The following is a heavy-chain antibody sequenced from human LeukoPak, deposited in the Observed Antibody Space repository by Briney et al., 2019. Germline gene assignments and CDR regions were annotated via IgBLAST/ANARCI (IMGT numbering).Heavy chain of an antibody. J-gene: IGHJ4*02. Sequence: SVKVSCKASGGTFSSYAISWVRQAPGQRLEWMGGISPIFGTANYAQKFQRRVTITTDESTSTAYMEPSSLRSEDTAVYYCARAVSSGWKYYFDYWGQGTLVTVSS. CDR3: ARAVSSGWKYYFDY. D-gene: IGHD6-19*01. V-gene: IGHV1-69*05. CDR2: ISPIFGTA. CDR1: GGTFSSYA.